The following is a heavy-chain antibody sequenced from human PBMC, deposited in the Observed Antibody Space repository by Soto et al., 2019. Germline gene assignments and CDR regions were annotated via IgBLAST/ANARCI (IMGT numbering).Heavy chain of an antibody. CDR3: AKDHVDDYIWGSYRPLDY. CDR1: GFNFSSYS. J-gene: IGHJ4*02. D-gene: IGHD3-16*02. V-gene: IGHV3-21*04. Sequence: PGGSLRLSCAASGFNFSSYSMNWVRQAPGKGLEWVSSISSSGSYIYYADSVKGRFTISRDNAKNTLYLQMNSLRAEDTAVYYCAKDHVDDYIWGSYRPLDYWGQGTLVTVSS. CDR2: ISSSGSYI.